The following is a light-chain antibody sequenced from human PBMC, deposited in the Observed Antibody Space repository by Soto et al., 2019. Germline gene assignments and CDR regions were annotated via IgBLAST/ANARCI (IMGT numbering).Light chain of an antibody. CDR3: QQAASFPST. Sequence: DIQLTQSPASVSAAVGDRINISCRASQPIKTWLAWYQQKPGKGPKLLIYTASTLETGVPSRFSGSGSGTDFTLTISSLQSEDAAIYSCQQAASFPSTFGPGAKV. V-gene: IGKV1-12*02. CDR1: QPIKTW. J-gene: IGKJ3*01. CDR2: TAS.